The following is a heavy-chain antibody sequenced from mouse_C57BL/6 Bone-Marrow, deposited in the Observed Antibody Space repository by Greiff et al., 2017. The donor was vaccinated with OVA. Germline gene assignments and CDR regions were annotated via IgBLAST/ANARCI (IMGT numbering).Heavy chain of an antibody. CDR2: IYPGDGDT. CDR3: ARVSVVTTGYYYAMDY. D-gene: IGHD2-2*01. J-gene: IGHJ4*01. CDR1: GYAFSSSW. V-gene: IGHV1-82*01. Sequence: VKLQESGPELVKPGASVKISCKASGYAFSSSWMNWVKQRPGKGLEWIGRIYPGDGDTNYNGKFKGKATLTADKSSSTAYMQLSSLTSEDSAVYFCARVSVVTTGYYYAMDYWGQGTSVTVSS.